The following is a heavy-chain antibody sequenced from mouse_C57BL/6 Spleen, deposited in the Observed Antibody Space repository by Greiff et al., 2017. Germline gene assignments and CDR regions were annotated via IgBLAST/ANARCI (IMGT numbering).Heavy chain of an antibody. CDR1: GYAFSSSW. CDR2: IYPGDGDT. D-gene: IGHD2-4*01. Sequence: LVESGPELVKPGASVKISCKASGYAFSSSWMNWVKQRPGTGLEWIGRIYPGDGDTNYNGKFKGKATLTADKSSSTAYMQLSSLTSEDSAVYFCASYYDYDLFAYWGQGTLVTVSA. V-gene: IGHV1-82*01. J-gene: IGHJ3*01. CDR3: ASYYDYDLFAY.